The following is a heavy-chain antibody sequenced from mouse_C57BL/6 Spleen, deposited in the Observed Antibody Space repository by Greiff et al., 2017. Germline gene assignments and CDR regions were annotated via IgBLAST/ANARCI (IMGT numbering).Heavy chain of an antibody. CDR3: ARSGDGHWYFDV. V-gene: IGHV1-59*01. J-gene: IGHJ1*03. CDR2: IDPSDSYT. D-gene: IGHD1-1*01. CDR1: GYTFTSYW. Sequence: QVQLKQPGAELVRPGTSVKLSCKASGYTFTSYWMHWVKQRPGQGLEWIGVIDPSDSYTNYNQKFKGKATLTVDTSSSTAYMQLSSLTSEVSAVYYCARSGDGHWYFDVWGTGTTVTVSS.